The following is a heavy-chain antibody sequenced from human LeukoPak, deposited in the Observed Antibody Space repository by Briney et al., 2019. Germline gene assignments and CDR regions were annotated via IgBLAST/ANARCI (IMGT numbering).Heavy chain of an antibody. CDR1: GFTFTNYY. D-gene: IGHD2-8*02. CDR3: AREESGGYFDY. CDR2: INPSGSST. Sequence: ASVKVSCKASGFTFTNYYMHWVRQASGQGLEWMGLINPSGSSTNYAQKFRGRVTMTRDTSTTTVYMELSSLRSEDTAVYYCAREESGGYFDYGGQGTLVTVSS. V-gene: IGHV1-46*01. J-gene: IGHJ4*02.